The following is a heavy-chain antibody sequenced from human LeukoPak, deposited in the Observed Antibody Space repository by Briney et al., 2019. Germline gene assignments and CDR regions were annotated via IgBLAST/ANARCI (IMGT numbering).Heavy chain of an antibody. Sequence: PSETLSLTCTVSGGSISSGSYYWSWIRQPAGKGLEWIGRIYTSGSTNYNPSLKSRVTISVDTSKNQLSLNLSSVTAADTAVYYCAREAVERDVVDYWGQGTLVTVSS. CDR1: GGSISSGSYY. V-gene: IGHV4-61*02. CDR3: AREAVERDVVDY. J-gene: IGHJ4*02. CDR2: IYTSGST. D-gene: IGHD6-19*01.